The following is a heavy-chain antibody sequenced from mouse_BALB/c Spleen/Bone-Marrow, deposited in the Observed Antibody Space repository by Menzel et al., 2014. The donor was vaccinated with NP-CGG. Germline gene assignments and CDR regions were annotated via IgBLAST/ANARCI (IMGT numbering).Heavy chain of an antibody. V-gene: IGHV3-8*02. CDR1: GDSITSGY. CDR3: ARGGGSSYNYAMDY. J-gene: IGHJ4*01. CDR2: ISXXGST. Sequence: EVKLVESGPSLVKPSQTLSLTCSVTGDSITSGYXNWIRKFPGNKLEYMGYISXXGSTYYNPSLKSRISITRDTSKNQYYLQLDSVTTVDTATYYCARGGGSSYNYAMDYWGQGTSVTVSS. D-gene: IGHD1-1*01.